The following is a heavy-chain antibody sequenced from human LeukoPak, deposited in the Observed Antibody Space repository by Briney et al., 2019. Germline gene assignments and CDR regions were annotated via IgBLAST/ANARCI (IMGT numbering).Heavy chain of an antibody. D-gene: IGHD5-18*01. CDR3: ARPGVGSGRYGAFDT. Sequence: PSETLSLTCTVSGDSISTYYWGWIRQPPGKGLEWIGTIYHSGSTFYNPSLKSRVTISVYTSQTQFSLKLSSVTAADTAVYYCARPGVGSGRYGAFDTWGQGTMVTVSS. CDR1: GDSISTYY. J-gene: IGHJ3*02. V-gene: IGHV4-38-2*02. CDR2: IYHSGST.